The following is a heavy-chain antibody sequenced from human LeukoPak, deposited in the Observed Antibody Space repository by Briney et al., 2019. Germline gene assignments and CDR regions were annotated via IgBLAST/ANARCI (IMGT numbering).Heavy chain of an antibody. V-gene: IGHV1-69*04. D-gene: IGHD3-3*01. Sequence: SVKVSCKASGGTFSSYAISWVRQAPGQGLEWMGRIIPILGIANYAQKFQGRVTITADKSTSTAYMELSSLRSEDTAVYYCAFWSGYYNLYDAFDIWGQGTMVTVSS. J-gene: IGHJ3*02. CDR2: IIPILGIA. CDR1: GGTFSSYA. CDR3: AFWSGYYNLYDAFDI.